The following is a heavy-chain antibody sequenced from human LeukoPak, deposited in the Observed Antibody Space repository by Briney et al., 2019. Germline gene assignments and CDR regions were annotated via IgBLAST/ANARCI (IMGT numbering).Heavy chain of an antibody. CDR3: AAERYSDSCCWFDP. Sequence: SVKVSCKASGFTFSTSAVQWVRQARGQRLEWIGWIVVGSGDTKYAQELQGRLTITRDMSTNTAYMELSSLRSEDTAVYYCAAERYSDSCCWFDPWGQGALVTVSS. J-gene: IGHJ5*02. V-gene: IGHV1-58*01. CDR1: GFTFSTSA. CDR2: IVVGSGDT. D-gene: IGHD1-26*01.